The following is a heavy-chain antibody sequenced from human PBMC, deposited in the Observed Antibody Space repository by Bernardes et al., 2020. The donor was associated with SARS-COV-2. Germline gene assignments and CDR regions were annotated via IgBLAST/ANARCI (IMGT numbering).Heavy chain of an antibody. CDR3: AKGRDSGYLVPFDY. V-gene: IGHV3-13*01. Sequence: GGSLRLSCAASGFTFSSYDMHWVRQATGKGLEWVSAIGTAGDTYYPGSVKGRFTISRDTSKSTLYLQMNSLRAEDTAVYYCAKGRDSGYLVPFDYWGQGTLVTVSS. J-gene: IGHJ4*02. CDR2: IGTAGDT. D-gene: IGHD3-22*01. CDR1: GFTFSSYD.